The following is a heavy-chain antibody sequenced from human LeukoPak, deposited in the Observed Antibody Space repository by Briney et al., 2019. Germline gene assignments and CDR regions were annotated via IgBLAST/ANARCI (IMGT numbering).Heavy chain of an antibody. CDR3: AKSGGLLWFGELLYFDY. Sequence: PGGSLRLSCAASGFTFSSYSMNWVRQAPGKGLEWVSAISGSGGSTYYADSVKGRFTISRDNSKNTLYLQMNSLRAEDTAVYYCAKSGGLLWFGELLYFDYWGQGTLVTVSS. J-gene: IGHJ4*02. V-gene: IGHV3-23*01. CDR1: GFTFSSYS. CDR2: ISGSGGST. D-gene: IGHD3-10*01.